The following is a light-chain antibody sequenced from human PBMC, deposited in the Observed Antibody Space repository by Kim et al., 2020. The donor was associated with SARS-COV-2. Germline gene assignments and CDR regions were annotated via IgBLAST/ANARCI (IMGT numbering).Light chain of an antibody. V-gene: IGKV3-20*01. CDR2: DAS. CDR3: QQYGHSPLT. J-gene: IGKJ4*01. Sequence: LSPGERATLSCRTSQSIGNNYLAWYQQKPGQAPRLLIYDASRRATGIPDRFSGSGSGTDFSLTISRLEPEDFALFYCQQYGHSPLTFGGGTKLEI. CDR1: QSIGNNY.